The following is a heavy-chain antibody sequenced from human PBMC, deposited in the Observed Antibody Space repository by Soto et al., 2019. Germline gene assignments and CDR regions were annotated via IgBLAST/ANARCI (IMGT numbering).Heavy chain of an antibody. J-gene: IGHJ4*02. CDR2: TSAYNGNT. V-gene: IGHV1-18*01. CDR1: GYTFNRYG. CDR3: AREEYYGSGSADY. D-gene: IGHD3-10*01. Sequence: QVQLVQSVAEVKKPGASVKVSCKASGYTFNRYGISWVRQAPGQELEWMGWTSAYNGNTNYAQKLQGRVTMTTDTSTSTAYMALSSLRSDDTAVYYCAREEYYGSGSADYWGQGTLVTVSS.